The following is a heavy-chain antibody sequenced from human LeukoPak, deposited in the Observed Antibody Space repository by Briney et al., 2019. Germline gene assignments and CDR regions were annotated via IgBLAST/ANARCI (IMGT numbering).Heavy chain of an antibody. Sequence: PSETLSLTCTVSGGSISSSSYYWGWIRQPPGKGLEWIGSIYYSGSTYYNPSLKSRVTISVDTSKNQFSLKLSSVTAADTVVYYCARLANWTDFWSGYDLNWFDPWGQGTLVTVSS. J-gene: IGHJ5*02. CDR3: ARLANWTDFWSGYDLNWFDP. V-gene: IGHV4-39*01. CDR1: GGSISSSSYY. CDR2: IYYSGST. D-gene: IGHD3-3*01.